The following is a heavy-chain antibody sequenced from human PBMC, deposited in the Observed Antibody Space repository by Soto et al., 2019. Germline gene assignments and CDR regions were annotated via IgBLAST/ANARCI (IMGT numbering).Heavy chain of an antibody. V-gene: IGHV4-30-4*01. CDR2: IYYSGST. CDR3: ARVPRDLEPPPCFDP. Sequence: SETLSLTCSVSGGSVSSGDYYWSWIRQPPGKGLEWIGYIYYSGSTYYNPSLTSRVSISIDTSKNQCTLNLSSVTAADTALYYCARVPRDLEPPPCFDPWGQGSLVTVSS. J-gene: IGHJ5*02. CDR1: GGSVSSGDYY. D-gene: IGHD1-1*01.